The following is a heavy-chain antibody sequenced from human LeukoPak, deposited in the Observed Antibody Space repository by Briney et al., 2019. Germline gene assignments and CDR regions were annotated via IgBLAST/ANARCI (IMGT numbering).Heavy chain of an antibody. V-gene: IGHV4-59*12. CDR1: GGSISSYY. CDR3: ARERPRGSGSYYYAGDRNWFDP. D-gene: IGHD3-10*01. CDR2: IYYSGST. Sequence: SETLSLTCTVSGGSISSYYWSWIRQPPGNGLEWIGYIYYSGSTNYNPSLKSRVTISVDTSKNQFSLKLSSVTAADTAVYYCARERPRGSGSYYYAGDRNWFDPWGQGTLVTVSS. J-gene: IGHJ5*02.